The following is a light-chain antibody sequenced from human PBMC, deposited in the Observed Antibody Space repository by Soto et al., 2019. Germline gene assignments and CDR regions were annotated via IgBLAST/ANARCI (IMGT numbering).Light chain of an antibody. CDR1: SSNIGSNY. V-gene: IGLV1-47*01. CDR2: RNN. CDR3: AAWDDSLSGWV. J-gene: IGLJ3*02. Sequence: QSVLTQPPSASGTPGQRVTISCSGSSSNIGSNYVYWYQQLPGTAPKLLIYRNNQRPSGVPDRFSGSKSGTSASLVISGLRSEDEADYYCAAWDDSLSGWVFGGGTKLPVL.